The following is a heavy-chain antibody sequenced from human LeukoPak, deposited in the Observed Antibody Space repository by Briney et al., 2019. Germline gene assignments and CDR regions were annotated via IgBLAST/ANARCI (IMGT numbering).Heavy chain of an antibody. D-gene: IGHD4/OR15-4a*01. CDR2: IIPIFGTA. Sequence: SVKVSCKASGGTFSSYAISWVRQAPGQGLEWMGGIIPIFGTANYAQKFQGRVTITADKSTSTAYMELSSLRSEDTAVYYCARDALPASYYGAAYDYWGQGTLVTVSS. CDR1: GGTFSSYA. J-gene: IGHJ4*02. V-gene: IGHV1-69*06. CDR3: ARDALPASYYGAAYDY.